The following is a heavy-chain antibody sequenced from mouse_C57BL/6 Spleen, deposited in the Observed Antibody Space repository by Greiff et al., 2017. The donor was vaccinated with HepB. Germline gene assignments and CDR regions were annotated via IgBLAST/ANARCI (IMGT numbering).Heavy chain of an antibody. CDR1: GYAFSSYW. CDR3: AREGYSTAWFAY. D-gene: IGHD2-5*01. CDR2: IYPGDGDT. V-gene: IGHV1-80*01. Sequence: VNLVESGAELVKPGASVKISCKASGYAFSSYWMNWVKQRPGKGLEWIGQIYPGDGDTNYNGKFKGKATLTADKSSSTAYMQLSSLTSEDSAVYFCAREGYSTAWFAYWGQGTLVTVSA. J-gene: IGHJ3*01.